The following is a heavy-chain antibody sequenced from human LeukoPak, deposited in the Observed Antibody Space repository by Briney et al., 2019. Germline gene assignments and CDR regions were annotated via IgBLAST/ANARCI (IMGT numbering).Heavy chain of an antibody. CDR1: GFTFSSYG. Sequence: GGSLRLSCAASGFTFSSYGMHWVRQAPGKGLEWVAVISYDGSNKYYADSVKGRFTISRDDSKNTLYLQMNSLRAEDTAVYYCARGARITIFGVVSDYGMDVWGQGTAVTVSS. CDR2: ISYDGSNK. CDR3: ARGARITIFGVVSDYGMDV. J-gene: IGHJ6*02. D-gene: IGHD3-3*01. V-gene: IGHV3-30*03.